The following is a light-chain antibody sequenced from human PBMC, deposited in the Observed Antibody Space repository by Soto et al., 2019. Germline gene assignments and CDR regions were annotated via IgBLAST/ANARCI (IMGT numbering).Light chain of an antibody. CDR3: SSYAGSSNV. CDR1: SSDVGVYNY. Sequence: QSALTQPPSASGSPGQSVAISCTGTSSDVGVYNYVSWYQQHPGKAPKLMIYEVNKRPSGVPDRFSGSKSGNTASLTVSGLQAEDEADYDCSSYAGSSNVFGTGTKLTVL. J-gene: IGLJ1*01. CDR2: EVN. V-gene: IGLV2-8*01.